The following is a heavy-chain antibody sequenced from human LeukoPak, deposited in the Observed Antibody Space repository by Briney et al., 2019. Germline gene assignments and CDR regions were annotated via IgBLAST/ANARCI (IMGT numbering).Heavy chain of an antibody. CDR3: ARDRTYYSDSGPYY. Sequence: GGSLRLSCAASGFTFSDYYMSWIRQAPGKGLEWFSSISSSGSTIYYADSVKGRFTISRDNAKNSLYLQINSLGAEDTAVYYCARDRTYYSDSGPYYWGQGTLVTVSS. D-gene: IGHD3-22*01. CDR1: GFTFSDYY. V-gene: IGHV3-11*04. J-gene: IGHJ4*02. CDR2: ISSSGSTI.